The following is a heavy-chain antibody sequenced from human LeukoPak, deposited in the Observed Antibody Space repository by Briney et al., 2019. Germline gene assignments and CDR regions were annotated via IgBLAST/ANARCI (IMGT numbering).Heavy chain of an antibody. V-gene: IGHV3-7*01. Sequence: GGSLRLSCAASGFTFNSYWMSWVRQAPGKGLEWVANMKYDGSENYYVDSVKGRFTISRDNAKNSLYLQMNSLRAEDTAVYYCARDIVAAGLFLDYWGQGTLVTVSS. D-gene: IGHD6-13*01. CDR1: GFTFNSYW. CDR2: MKYDGSEN. CDR3: ARDIVAAGLFLDY. J-gene: IGHJ4*02.